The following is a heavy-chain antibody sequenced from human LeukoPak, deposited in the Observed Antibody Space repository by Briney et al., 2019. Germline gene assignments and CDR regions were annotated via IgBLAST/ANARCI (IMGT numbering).Heavy chain of an antibody. Sequence: GGSLRLSCVASGFTVSSNYMSWVRQAPGKGLEWVSIIYSGGNSYYADSVKGRFTISRDKSKNALYLQMNSLRAEDTAMYYCARMIAAAGTTGGDYFNYWGQGTLVTVSS. CDR3: ARMIAAAGTTGGDYFNY. CDR2: IYSGGNS. V-gene: IGHV3-53*01. CDR1: GFTVSSNY. D-gene: IGHD6-13*01. J-gene: IGHJ4*02.